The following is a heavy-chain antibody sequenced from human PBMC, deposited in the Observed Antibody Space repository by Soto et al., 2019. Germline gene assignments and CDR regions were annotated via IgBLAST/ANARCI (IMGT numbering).Heavy chain of an antibody. CDR2: MHRNGNST. D-gene: IGHD4-17*01. Sequence: EVQLVESGGGVVRPGGSLRLACVVSGFSLDEYGMSWVRQAPGKGPEWVSGMHRNGNSTGYADSVKGRFTISRDDAKXXLYLHMNSLRAEDTAFYYCARDHRWGYEYGDYGDSWGHGTLVTVSS. CDR1: GFSLDEYG. V-gene: IGHV3-20*04. J-gene: IGHJ5*01. CDR3: ARDHRWGYEYGDYGDS.